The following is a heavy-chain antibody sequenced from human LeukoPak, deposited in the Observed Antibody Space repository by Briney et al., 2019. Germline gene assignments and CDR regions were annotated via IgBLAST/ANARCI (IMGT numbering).Heavy chain of an antibody. J-gene: IGHJ4*02. CDR3: ARVFVSLGFGELGALDY. V-gene: IGHV4-61*01. CDR1: GGSVSSGSYY. D-gene: IGHD3-10*01. CDR2: IYYSGST. Sequence: SETLSLTCAVPGGSVSSGSYYWSWIRQPPGKGLEWIGYIYYSGSTNYNPSLKSRVTISVDTSKNQFSLKLSSVTAADTAVYYCARVFVSLGFGELGALDYWGQGTLVTVSS.